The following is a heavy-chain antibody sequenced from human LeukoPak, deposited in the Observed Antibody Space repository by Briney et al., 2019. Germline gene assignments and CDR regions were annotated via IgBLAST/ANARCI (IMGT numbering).Heavy chain of an antibody. Sequence: GGSLRLSCAASGFTFSSYGMHWVRQAPGKGLEWVAVISYDGSNKYYADSVKGRFTISRDNSKNTLYLQMNSLRAEDTAVYYCASNSYFDYWCQGTLVTVSS. D-gene: IGHD1-1*01. J-gene: IGHJ4*02. CDR3: ASNSYFDY. CDR2: ISYDGSNK. V-gene: IGHV3-30*03. CDR1: GFTFSSYG.